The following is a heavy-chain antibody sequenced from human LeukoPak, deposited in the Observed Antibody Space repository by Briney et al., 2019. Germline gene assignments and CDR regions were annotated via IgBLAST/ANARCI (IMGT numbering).Heavy chain of an antibody. Sequence: PGGSLRLSCAASGFTFSTYSMNWARQAPGKGLEWVSSISSGSSFIYYADSVKGRFTISRDNAKNSLFLQMNSLRAEDTAVYYCARESSGYFYWGQGTLVTVSS. CDR3: ARESSGYFY. CDR2: ISSGSSFI. V-gene: IGHV3-21*01. J-gene: IGHJ4*02. CDR1: GFTFSTYS. D-gene: IGHD3-22*01.